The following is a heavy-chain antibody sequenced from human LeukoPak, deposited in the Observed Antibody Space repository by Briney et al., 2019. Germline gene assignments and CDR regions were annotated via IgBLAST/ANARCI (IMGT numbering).Heavy chain of an antibody. Sequence: GGSLRLSCAVSGFAFGSEAMSWVRQSPARGLEWVASISPGGGTTYYADYVKGRFIISRDNSKNTLYLQMNSLRAEDTAVYYCAKDRARSHPYDTSGLTPNDYWGQGTLVTVSS. D-gene: IGHD3-22*01. CDR1: GFAFGSEA. J-gene: IGHJ4*02. CDR3: AKDRARSHPYDTSGLTPNDY. CDR2: ISPGGGTT. V-gene: IGHV3-23*01.